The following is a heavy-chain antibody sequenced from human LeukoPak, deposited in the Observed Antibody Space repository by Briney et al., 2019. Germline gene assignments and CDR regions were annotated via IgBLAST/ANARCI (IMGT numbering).Heavy chain of an antibody. D-gene: IGHD3-10*01. J-gene: IGHJ4*02. CDR3: ARRSFRGADDD. Sequence: ASVKVSCKASGYTLTSYDINWVRQATGQGLEWMGWMNPNSGNTAYAQKFQGRVTMTRNTSISTAYMELSSLRSEDTAVYYCARRSFRGADDDWGQGTLVTVSS. V-gene: IGHV1-8*01. CDR1: GYTLTSYD. CDR2: MNPNSGNT.